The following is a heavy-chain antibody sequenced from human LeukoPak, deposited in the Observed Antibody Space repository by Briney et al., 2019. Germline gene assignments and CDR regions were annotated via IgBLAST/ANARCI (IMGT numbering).Heavy chain of an antibody. Sequence: SETLSLTCAVYGGSFSGYYWSWIRQPPGKGLEWIGEINHSGSTNYNPSLKSRVTISVDTSKNQFSLQLNSVTPEDTAVYYCAREGVAARPEENWFDPWGQGTLVTVSS. CDR2: INHSGST. CDR3: AREGVAARPEENWFDP. V-gene: IGHV4-34*01. J-gene: IGHJ5*02. CDR1: GGSFSGYY. D-gene: IGHD6-6*01.